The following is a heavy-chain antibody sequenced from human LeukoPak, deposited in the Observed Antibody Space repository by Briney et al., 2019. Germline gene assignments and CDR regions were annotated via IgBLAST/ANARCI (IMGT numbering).Heavy chain of an antibody. D-gene: IGHD1-14*01. Sequence: GGSLRLSCAASRFTFSTYGMHWVRQAPGKGLEWVAVTSYDGSNNYYADSVKGRFTMSRDNSKNILYLQMNSLRTEDTAVYYCAMGPVYPDSYFQHWGQGTLVTVSS. J-gene: IGHJ1*01. CDR3: AMGPVYPDSYFQH. CDR2: TSYDGSNN. V-gene: IGHV3-30*03. CDR1: RFTFSTYG.